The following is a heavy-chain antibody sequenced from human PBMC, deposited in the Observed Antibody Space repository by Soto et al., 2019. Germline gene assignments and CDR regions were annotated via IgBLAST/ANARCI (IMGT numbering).Heavy chain of an antibody. CDR2: INPNSGGT. V-gene: IGHV1-2*02. Sequence: QVQLVQSGAEVKKPGASVKVSCKASGYTFTGYYMHWVRQAPGQGLEWMGWINPNSGGTNYAQKFQGRVTMTRDTSISTAYMELRRLRSDDTAVYYCARDWHYYGSGSYYGGGYWGQGTLVTVSS. J-gene: IGHJ4*02. CDR1: GYTFTGYY. D-gene: IGHD3-10*01. CDR3: ARDWHYYGSGSYYGGGY.